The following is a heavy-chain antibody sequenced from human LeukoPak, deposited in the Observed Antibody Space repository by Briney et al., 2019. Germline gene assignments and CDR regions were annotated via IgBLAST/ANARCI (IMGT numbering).Heavy chain of an antibody. J-gene: IGHJ6*02. CDR1: GGTFSSYA. CDR3: ARDPQLAKGYYGMDV. D-gene: IGHD6-19*01. V-gene: IGHV1-69*13. CDR2: IIPIFGTA. Sequence: ASVKVSCKASGGTFSSYAISWVRQAPGQGLEWMGGIIPIFGTANYAQKFQGRVTITADESTSTAYMELSSLRSEDTAVYYCARDPQLAKGYYGMDVWGQGTTVTVSS.